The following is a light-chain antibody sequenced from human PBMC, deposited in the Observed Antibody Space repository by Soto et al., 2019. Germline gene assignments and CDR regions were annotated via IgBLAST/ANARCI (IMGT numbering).Light chain of an antibody. Sequence: QLTQYTSSLSASVGDRVALTCRACQDIAIYLAWYQQKPGEAPKLLIYAASTLYGGVPSRFSGSGSGTDFALTITSLQAEDFAAYYCQQHRMYPSTFGGGTKVDIK. CDR2: AAS. V-gene: IGKV1-9*01. CDR3: QQHRMYPST. J-gene: IGKJ4*01. CDR1: QDIAIY.